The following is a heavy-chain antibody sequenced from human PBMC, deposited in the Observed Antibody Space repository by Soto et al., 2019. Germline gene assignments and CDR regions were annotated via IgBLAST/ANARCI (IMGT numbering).Heavy chain of an antibody. Sequence: QITLKEPGHTVVKPTQTLTLTCTCSGFSVSASGVGVGWIRQPPGKALEWLALLFWDDDKRYSPSLKSRLTTTKATSKNQVVLTMTNMDPVVTATYYCTHCTRRARCSAGNCYFFEAWGQGTPVTVTS. CDR1: GFSVSASGVG. D-gene: IGHD2-15*01. CDR3: THCTRRARCSAGNCYFFEA. V-gene: IGHV2-5*02. CDR2: LFWDDDK. J-gene: IGHJ5*02.